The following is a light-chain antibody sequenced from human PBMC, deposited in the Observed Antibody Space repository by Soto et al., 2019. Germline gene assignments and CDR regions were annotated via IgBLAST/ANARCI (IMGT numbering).Light chain of an antibody. CDR3: QQYDSSSPT. J-gene: IGKJ2*01. V-gene: IGKV1-5*01. CDR2: YAS. CDR1: QNISVW. Sequence: DIQMTQSPSTLSASVGDGVTITCRASQNISVWLAWYQQRPGKAPKFLIYYASNLETGVSSRFIGRGSRPEFSLTIRSLQPDDFATYYFQQYDSSSPTFRQGTKLEIK.